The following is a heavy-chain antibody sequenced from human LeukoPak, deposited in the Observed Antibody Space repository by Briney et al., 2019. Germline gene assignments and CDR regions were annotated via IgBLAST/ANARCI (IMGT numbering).Heavy chain of an antibody. V-gene: IGHV3-21*01. CDR3: ARDWGTAMGGNWFDP. J-gene: IGHJ5*02. CDR2: ISSSSSYI. CDR1: GFPFSSYS. D-gene: IGHD5-18*01. Sequence: GGSLRLSCAASGFPFSSYSMNWVRQAPGRGLEWVSSISSSSSYIYYADSVKGRFTISRDNAKNSLYLQMNSLRAEDTAVYYCARDWGTAMGGNWFDPWGQGTLVTVSS.